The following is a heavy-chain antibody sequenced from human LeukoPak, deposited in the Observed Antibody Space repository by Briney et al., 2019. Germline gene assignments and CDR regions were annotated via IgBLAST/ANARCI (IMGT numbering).Heavy chain of an antibody. V-gene: IGHV1-69*05. CDR2: IIPIFGTA. CDR3: ATTPGDIVAPQAAAGPDY. J-gene: IGHJ4*02. D-gene: IGHD5-12*01. Sequence: SVKVSCKASGGTFSSYAISWVRQAPGQGLEWMGRIIPIFGTANYAQKFQGRVTITTDESTSTAYMELSSLRSEDTAVYYCATTPGDIVAPQAAAGPDYWGQETLVTVSS. CDR1: GGTFSSYA.